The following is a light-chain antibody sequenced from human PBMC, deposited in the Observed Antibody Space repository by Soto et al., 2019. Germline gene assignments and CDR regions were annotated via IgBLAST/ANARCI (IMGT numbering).Light chain of an antibody. V-gene: IGKV3-20*01. CDR1: QRVTNNY. J-gene: IGKJ2*01. CDR3: HQYGSSPPYT. Sequence: EVVLTQSPGTLSLSPGESATLSCRASQRVTNNYFAWYQQKPGQAPRLLIFGSSDRATGIPDRFSGSGSGTDFTLTISRLEPEDFAVYYCHQYGSSPPYTFGQGTKLEIK. CDR2: GSS.